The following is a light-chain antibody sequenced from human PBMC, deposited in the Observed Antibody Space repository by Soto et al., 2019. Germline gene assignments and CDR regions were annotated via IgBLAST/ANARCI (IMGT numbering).Light chain of an antibody. CDR2: DVS. Sequence: CRASQTISLWLAWYQQKPGKAPRLLIYDVSTLESGVPSRFSGSGSGTEFSLTIKSLEPDDFATYYCQQYNSYSWTFGQGTKVDIK. CDR1: QTISLW. CDR3: QQYNSYSWT. J-gene: IGKJ1*01. V-gene: IGKV1-5*01.